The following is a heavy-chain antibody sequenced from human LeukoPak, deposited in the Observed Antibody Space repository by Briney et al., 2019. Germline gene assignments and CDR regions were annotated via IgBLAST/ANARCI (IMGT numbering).Heavy chain of an antibody. CDR1: GFTFNYYA. V-gene: IGHV3-23*01. D-gene: IGHD3-16*01. J-gene: IGHJ4*02. Sequence: GGSLRLSCAASGFTFNYYAMSWVRQAPGKGLEWVSGISDNEGSTYCTDSVKGPFTISRDNTKNMVCLQMNNLRPDDPAVYFCARHDSLIPYWGQGTLVTVSS. CDR3: ARHDSLIPY. CDR2: ISDNEGST.